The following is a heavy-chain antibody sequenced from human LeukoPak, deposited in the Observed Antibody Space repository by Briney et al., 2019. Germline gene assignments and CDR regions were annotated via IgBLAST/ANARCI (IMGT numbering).Heavy chain of an antibody. CDR3: ARDSWREDGKRLWDY. Sequence: WASVKVSCKASGYTFTGYYMHWVRQAPGQGLEWMGWINPNSGGTNYAQKFQGRVTMTRDTSISTAYMELSRLRSDDTAVYYCARDSWREDGKRLWDYWGQGTLVTVSS. D-gene: IGHD2-15*01. CDR2: INPNSGGT. V-gene: IGHV1-2*02. J-gene: IGHJ4*02. CDR1: GYTFTGYY.